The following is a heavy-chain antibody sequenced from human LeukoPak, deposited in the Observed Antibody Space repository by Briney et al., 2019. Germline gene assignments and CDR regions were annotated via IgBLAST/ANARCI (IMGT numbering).Heavy chain of an antibody. V-gene: IGHV1-69*11. CDR2: VIPFLGTT. Sequence: ASVKVSCKASGGTFCNDAVSWVRQAPGEGLKWMGRVIPFLGTTNYAHNFQGRVTITADQDTQTAYMELRSLRSEDTAVYFCARGPSSDLRTGFFFGYFDDWGQGTLITVSS. D-gene: IGHD3/OR15-3a*01. CDR3: ARGPSSDLRTGFFFGYFDD. J-gene: IGHJ4*02. CDR1: GGTFCNDA.